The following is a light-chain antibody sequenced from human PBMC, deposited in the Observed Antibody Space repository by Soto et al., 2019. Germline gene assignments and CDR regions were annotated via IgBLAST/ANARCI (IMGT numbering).Light chain of an antibody. V-gene: IGKV1-5*01. CDR2: DAS. CDR1: QSISSW. CDR3: QQYNSYWT. Sequence: DIQLTQSPFTLSASVGESVTLTCRASQSISSWLAWYQQKPGKAPKLLIYDASSLESGVPSRFSGSGSGTEFTLTISSLQPDDFATYYCQQYNSYWTFGQGTKVDIK. J-gene: IGKJ1*01.